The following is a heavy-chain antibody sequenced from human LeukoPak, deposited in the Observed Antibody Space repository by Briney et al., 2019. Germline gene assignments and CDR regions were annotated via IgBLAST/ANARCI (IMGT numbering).Heavy chain of an antibody. CDR2: IYHSGST. J-gene: IGHJ5*02. Sequence: PSQTLSLTCTVSGGPISSGGYYWRWIRQPPGKGLEWIGYIYHSGSTYYNPSLKSRVTISVDRSKNQFSLKLSSVTAADTAVYYCARDYLDFGRVSSSAAGPTWGQGTLVTVSS. CDR3: ARDYLDFGRVSSSAAGPT. CDR1: GGPISSGGYY. D-gene: IGHD6-13*01. V-gene: IGHV4-30-2*01.